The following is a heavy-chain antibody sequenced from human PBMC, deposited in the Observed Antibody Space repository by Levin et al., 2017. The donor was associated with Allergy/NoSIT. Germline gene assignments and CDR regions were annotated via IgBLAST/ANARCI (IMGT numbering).Heavy chain of an antibody. D-gene: IGHD6-6*01. CDR3: AREEDSSSLPFDI. V-gene: IGHV3-30*04. CDR2: ISYDGSNK. Sequence: SGGSLRLSCAASGFTFSSYAMHWVRQAPGKGLEWVAVISYDGSNKYYADSVKGRFTISRDNSKNTLYLQMNSLRAEDTAVYYCAREEDSSSLPFDIWGQGTMVTVSS. J-gene: IGHJ3*02. CDR1: GFTFSSYA.